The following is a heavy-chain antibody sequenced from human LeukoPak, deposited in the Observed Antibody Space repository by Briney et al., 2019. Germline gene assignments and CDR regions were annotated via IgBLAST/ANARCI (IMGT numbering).Heavy chain of an antibody. CDR2: IYYSGST. CDR1: GGSISSSSYY. V-gene: IGHV4-39*01. Sequence: SETLSLTCTVSGGSISSSSYYWGWIRQPPGKGLEWIGSIYYSGSTYYNPPLKSRVTISVDTSKNQFSLKLSSVTAADTAVYYCVRQYASSGYYLTDWFDPWGQGTLVTVSS. CDR3: VRQYASSGYYLTDWFDP. J-gene: IGHJ5*02. D-gene: IGHD3-22*01.